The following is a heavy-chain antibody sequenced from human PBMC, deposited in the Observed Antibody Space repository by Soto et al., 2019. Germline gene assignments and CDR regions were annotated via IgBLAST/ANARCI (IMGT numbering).Heavy chain of an antibody. CDR1: GDSISSGYY. CDR2: MYHSGNT. D-gene: IGHD3-10*01. V-gene: IGHV4-4*02. Sequence: SETLSLTCAVSGDSISSGYYWAWVRQPPGKGLEWIGEMYHSGNTNYNPSLKSRVTISVDKSKNQFSMKMTSVTAADTALYYCARASASSMLRGVIINWGQGTQVTVSS. CDR3: ARASASSMLRGVIIN. J-gene: IGHJ4*02.